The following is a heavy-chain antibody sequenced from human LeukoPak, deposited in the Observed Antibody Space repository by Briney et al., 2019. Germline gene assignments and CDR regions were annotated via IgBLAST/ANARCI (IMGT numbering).Heavy chain of an antibody. CDR1: GFNFSSYG. V-gene: IGHV3-33*01. D-gene: IGHD3-16*02. J-gene: IGHJ4*02. CDR3: ARESYDYVWGSYRYFDY. CDR2: IWYDGSTK. Sequence: GGSLRLSCAASGFNFSSYGMHWVRRAPGKELEWGAVIWYDGSTKYYADSVKGRFTISRDNSESTLYLQMNSLSAEDTAVYYCARESYDYVWGSYRYFDYWGQGTLVTVSS.